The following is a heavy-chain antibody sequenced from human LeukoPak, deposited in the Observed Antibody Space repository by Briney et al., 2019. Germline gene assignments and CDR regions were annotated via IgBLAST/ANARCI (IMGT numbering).Heavy chain of an antibody. D-gene: IGHD3-9*01. Sequence: QTGGSLRLSCAASGFTFSSYWMHWVRQAPGKGLEWVAIISYDGSAKYYADSVKGRFTISRDNSKNTLYVQMNSLRGEDTAVYYCASETGYYFHNWGQGTLVTVSS. CDR1: GFTFSSYW. V-gene: IGHV3-30-3*01. CDR3: ASETGYYFHN. CDR2: ISYDGSAK. J-gene: IGHJ4*02.